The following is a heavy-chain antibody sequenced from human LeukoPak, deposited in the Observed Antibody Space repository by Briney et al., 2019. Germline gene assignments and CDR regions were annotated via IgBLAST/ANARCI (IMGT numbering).Heavy chain of an antibody. CDR3: ASGYGSGSYYAGFYFDY. Sequence: SQTLSLTCTVSGGSISSGGYYWSWIRQHPGKGLEWIGYIYYSGSTYYNPSLKSRVTISVDTSKNQFSLKLSSVTAADTAVYYCASGYGSGSYYAGFYFDYWGQGTLVTVSS. J-gene: IGHJ4*02. V-gene: IGHV4-31*03. CDR2: IYYSGST. D-gene: IGHD3-10*01. CDR1: GGSISSGGYY.